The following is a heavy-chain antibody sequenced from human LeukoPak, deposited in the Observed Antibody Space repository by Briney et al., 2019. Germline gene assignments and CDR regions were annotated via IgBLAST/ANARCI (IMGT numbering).Heavy chain of an antibody. CDR1: GFTFSSHW. CDR3: ARDLQLRNTRDTSGGAQVGY. V-gene: IGHV3-74*01. J-gene: IGHJ4*02. D-gene: IGHD5-18*01. CDR2: INSDGSSI. Sequence: GGSLRLSCAASGFTFSSHWMHWVRQAPGKGLVWVSRINSDGSSISYADSVKGRFTISRDNAKNTLYLQMNSLRAEDTAVCYCARDLQLRNTRDTSGGAQVGYWGQGTLVTVSS.